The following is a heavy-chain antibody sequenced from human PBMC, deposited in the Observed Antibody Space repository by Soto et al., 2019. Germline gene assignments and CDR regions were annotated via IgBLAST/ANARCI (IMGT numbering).Heavy chain of an antibody. D-gene: IGHD3-22*01. V-gene: IGHV4-31*03. CDR2: IYHSGDT. CDR3: ARLDNSGYYLNHKPYYFDY. Sequence: SETLSHTCTVSGASISSDDYYWTWIRQSPGRGLEWMGYIYHSGDTYYNPSLKSRLTMSVDTSRYQFSLKLNSVTAADTAVYYCARLDNSGYYLNHKPYYFDYCVQVTLVPVSS. CDR1: GASISSDDYY. J-gene: IGHJ4*02.